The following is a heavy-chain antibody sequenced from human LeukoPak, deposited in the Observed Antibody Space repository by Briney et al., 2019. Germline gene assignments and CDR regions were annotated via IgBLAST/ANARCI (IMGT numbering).Heavy chain of an antibody. CDR2: INAGNGNT. CDR3: ARVVDSSSWYYFDY. J-gene: IGHJ4*02. CDR1: GYTFTSYA. D-gene: IGHD6-13*01. V-gene: IGHV1-3*01. Sequence: ASVKASCKASGYTFTSYAMHWVRQAPGQRLEWMGWINAGNGNTKYSQKFQGRVTITRDTSASTAYMELSSLRSEDTAVYYCARVVDSSSWYYFDYWGQGTLVTVSS.